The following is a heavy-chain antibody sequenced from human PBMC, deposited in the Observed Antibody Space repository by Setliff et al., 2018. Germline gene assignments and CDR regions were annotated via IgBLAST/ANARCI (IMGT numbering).Heavy chain of an antibody. D-gene: IGHD3-22*01. CDR1: GGTFSSYA. Sequence: SVKVSCKASGGTFSSYAISRVRQAPGQGLEWMGGIIPIFGTANYAQKFQGRVTITADKSASTAYMELRSLRSEDTAVYYCARAFHYYDPIGSYHMDVWGKGTTVTVSS. CDR3: ARAFHYYDPIGSYHMDV. J-gene: IGHJ6*03. V-gene: IGHV1-69*06. CDR2: IIPIFGTA.